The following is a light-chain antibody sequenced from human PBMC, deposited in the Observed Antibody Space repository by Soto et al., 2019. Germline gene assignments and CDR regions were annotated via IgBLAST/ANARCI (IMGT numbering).Light chain of an antibody. J-gene: IGKJ1*01. V-gene: IGKV3-15*01. CDR1: QSVGSS. Sequence: EIVMTQSPDTVSVYPGERVTLSCRASQSVGSSVAWYQQETGQAPRLLIYDASTRATGIPARFSASGSGTEFTLSIRSLKAEDFANYYCQQYSQWHPETFGQGTKVDIK. CDR3: QQYSQWHPET. CDR2: DAS.